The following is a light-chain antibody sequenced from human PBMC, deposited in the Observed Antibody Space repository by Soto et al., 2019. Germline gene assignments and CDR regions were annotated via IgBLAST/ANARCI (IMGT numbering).Light chain of an antibody. Sequence: QSALTQPASVSGSPGQSITISCTGTSSDICAYNYVSWYQQYPGKAPKLMIYEVSNRPSGVSNRFSGSKSGNTASLTISGLQAEDEADYYCSSYTTTSTAVFGGGTQLTVL. V-gene: IGLV2-14*01. CDR3: SSYTTTSTAV. J-gene: IGLJ7*01. CDR2: EVS. CDR1: SSDICAYNY.